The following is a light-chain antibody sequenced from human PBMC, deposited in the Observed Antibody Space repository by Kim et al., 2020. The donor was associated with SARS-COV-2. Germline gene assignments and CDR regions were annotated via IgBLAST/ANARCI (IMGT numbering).Light chain of an antibody. J-gene: IGKJ3*01. CDR3: QQYDSHPYT. CDR1: QGISSW. Sequence: DIQMTQSPSSLSASVGDRVTITCRASQGISSWLAWYQQKPGQAPRFLIYAASTVQSGVPSRFSGSGSGTHFTLTISSLQPEDFATYYCQQYDSHPYTFGPGTKVEVK. CDR2: AAS. V-gene: IGKV1D-16*01.